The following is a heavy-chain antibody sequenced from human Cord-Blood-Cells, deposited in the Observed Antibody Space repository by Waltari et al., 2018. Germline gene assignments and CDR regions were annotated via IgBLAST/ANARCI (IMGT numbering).Heavy chain of an antibody. J-gene: IGHJ4*02. CDR2: VNPNSGNT. Sequence: QVQLVQSGAEVKKPGASVKVSCKASGYTFTSYDINWVRQATGQGLEWMGWVNPNSGNTSYEQNFQGRVTMTRNTSISTAYMGLSSLRSEDTAVYYCASLMAAAGNYWGQGTLVTVSS. D-gene: IGHD6-13*01. CDR3: ASLMAAAGNY. CDR1: GYTFTSYD. V-gene: IGHV1-8*01.